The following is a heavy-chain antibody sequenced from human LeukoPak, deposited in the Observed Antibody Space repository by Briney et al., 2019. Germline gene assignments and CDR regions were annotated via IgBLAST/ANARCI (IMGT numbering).Heavy chain of an antibody. V-gene: IGHV3-7*01. Sequence: GGSLRLSCAASGFTFSSYWMSWVRQAPGKGLEWVANIKQDGSEKYYVDSVKGRFTISRDNAKNSLYPQMNSLRAEDTAVYYCARDGYGGNYYYYYYGMDVWGQGTTVTVSS. CDR3: ARDGYGGNYYYYYYGMDV. J-gene: IGHJ6*02. CDR1: GFTFSSYW. D-gene: IGHD4-23*01. CDR2: IKQDGSEK.